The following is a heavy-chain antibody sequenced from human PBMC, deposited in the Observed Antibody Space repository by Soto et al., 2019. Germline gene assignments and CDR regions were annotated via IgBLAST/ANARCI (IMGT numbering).Heavy chain of an antibody. D-gene: IGHD3-16*01. CDR3: ARGRFDFIWGTPAPYLDY. CDR2: IYNSAST. J-gene: IGHJ4*02. V-gene: IGHV4-59*01. CDR1: GDSISTYY. Sequence: SETLSLTCTVSGDSISTYYWTWIRQPPGKGLEWIGYIYNSASTKYNPSLKSRVTISVDTSKNQFSLKLSSVTTADTAVYYCARGRFDFIWGTPAPYLDYWGQGALVTVSS.